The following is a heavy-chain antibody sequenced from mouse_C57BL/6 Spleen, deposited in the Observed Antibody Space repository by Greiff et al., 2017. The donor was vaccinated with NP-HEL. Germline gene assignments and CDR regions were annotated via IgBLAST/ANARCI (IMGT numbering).Heavy chain of an antibody. J-gene: IGHJ4*01. CDR2: ISYDGSN. CDR3: ARGNYDYDYAMDY. CDR1: GYSITSGYY. D-gene: IGHD2-4*01. V-gene: IGHV3-6*01. Sequence: EVKLVESGPGLVKPSQSLSLTCSVTGYSITSGYYWNWIRQFPGNKLEWMGYISYDGSNNYNPSLKNRISITRDTSKNQFFLKLNSVTTEDTATYYCARGNYDYDYAMDYWGQGTSVTVSS.